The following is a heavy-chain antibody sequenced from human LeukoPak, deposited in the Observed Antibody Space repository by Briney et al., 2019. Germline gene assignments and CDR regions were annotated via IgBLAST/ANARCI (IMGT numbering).Heavy chain of an antibody. J-gene: IGHJ5*02. Sequence: SETLSLTCTVSGGSISSSSSYWGWIRQPPGKGLEWIATIYYTGSTNYSPSLKTRLTISFDTYRNQFSLRLTSVTAADTAVYYCAKSGRCYYYTPGDFSWGQGALVSVSS. CDR1: GGSISSSSSY. V-gene: IGHV4-39*01. D-gene: IGHD3-22*01. CDR3: AKSGRCYYYTPGDFS. CDR2: IYYTGST.